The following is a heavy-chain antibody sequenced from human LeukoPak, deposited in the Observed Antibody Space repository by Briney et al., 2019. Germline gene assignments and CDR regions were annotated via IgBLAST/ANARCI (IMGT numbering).Heavy chain of an antibody. CDR3: TRHSGTYNWFDP. CDR2: IDKKDKGFGTAT. V-gene: IGHV3-73*01. CDR1: GFTFSGSA. J-gene: IGHJ5*02. Sequence: PGGSLRLSCAASGFTFSGSAIHWVRQSSGKGLEWVGQIDKKDKGFGTATAYAASVQGRFTISRDDSINTAYLQMKSLKTEHTALYYCTRHSGTYNWFDPWGERTLVTVSS. D-gene: IGHD1-26*01.